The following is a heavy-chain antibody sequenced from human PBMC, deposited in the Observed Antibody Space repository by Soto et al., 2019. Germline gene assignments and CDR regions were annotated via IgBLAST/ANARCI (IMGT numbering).Heavy chain of an antibody. CDR1: GFIFSNYA. J-gene: IGHJ2*01. Sequence: EEQLLESGGGVVQRGGSLRLSCAASGFIFSNYAMTWVRQAPGKGLEWVSRISGRGGSTYYADSVKGRLTMSRDNSKNPLYLQMNSLSAEDTAIYSCARRAGGAVVWYYDLWGRGTLVTV. CDR2: ISGRGGST. CDR3: ARRAGGAVVWYYDL. D-gene: IGHD2-21*01. V-gene: IGHV3-23*01.